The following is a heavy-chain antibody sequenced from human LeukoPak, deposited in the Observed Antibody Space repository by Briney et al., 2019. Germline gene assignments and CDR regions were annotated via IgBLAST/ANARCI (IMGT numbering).Heavy chain of an antibody. CDR2: ISSRSSYI. V-gene: IGHV3-21*01. CDR3: ASKERKAAAANGSY. Sequence: KPGGSLRLSCAASGFTFSSYSMNWVRQAPGKGLEWVSSISSRSSYIYYAESVKGRFTISRDNAKNSLYLQMNSLRAEDTAVYYCASKERKAAAANGSYWGQGTLVTVSS. D-gene: IGHD6-13*01. J-gene: IGHJ4*02. CDR1: GFTFSSYS.